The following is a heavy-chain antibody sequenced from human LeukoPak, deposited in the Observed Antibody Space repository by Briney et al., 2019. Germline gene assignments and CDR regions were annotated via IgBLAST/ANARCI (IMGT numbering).Heavy chain of an antibody. CDR3: ARDQRGRYSSGWYRY. D-gene: IGHD6-19*01. CDR1: GYTFTSYG. Sequence: ASVKVSCKASGYTFTSYGISWVRQAPGQGLEWMGWISAYNGNTNYAQKLQGRVTMTTDTSTSTVYMELRSLRSDDTAVYYCARDQRGRYSSGWYRYWGQGTLVTVSS. J-gene: IGHJ4*02. CDR2: ISAYNGNT. V-gene: IGHV1-18*04.